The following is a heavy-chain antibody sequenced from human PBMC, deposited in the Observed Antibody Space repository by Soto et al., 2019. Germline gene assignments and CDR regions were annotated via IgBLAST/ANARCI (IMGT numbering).Heavy chain of an antibody. CDR2: ITGSGGST. CDR3: AKDDTYYYDSSGYYYDY. CDR1: GFTFSSYA. D-gene: IGHD3-22*01. V-gene: IGHV3-23*01. J-gene: IGHJ4*02. Sequence: PGGSLRLSCAASGFTFSSYAMSWVRQAPGKGLEWVSAITGSGGSTYYADSVKGRFTISRDNSRNTLYLQMNSLRAEDTAVYYCAKDDTYYYDSSGYYYDYWGQGTLVTVSS.